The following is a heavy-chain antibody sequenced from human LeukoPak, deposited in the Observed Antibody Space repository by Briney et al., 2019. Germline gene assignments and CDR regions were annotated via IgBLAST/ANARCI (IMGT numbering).Heavy chain of an antibody. CDR1: GYSFSRYG. D-gene: IGHD1-14*01. V-gene: IGHV1-18*01. CDR2: ISPYNGHT. CDR3: AREVSVAFDY. J-gene: IGHJ4*02. Sequence: ASVKVSCKASGYSFSRYGISWVRQAPGQGLEWMGWISPYNGHTNYAQKLQGRVTMTTDTATSTAYMEVRNLRSDDTAIYYCAREVSVAFDYWGQGTLVTVSS.